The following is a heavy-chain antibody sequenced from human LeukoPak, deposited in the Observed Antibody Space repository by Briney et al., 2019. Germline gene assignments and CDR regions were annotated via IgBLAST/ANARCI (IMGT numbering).Heavy chain of an antibody. CDR2: IYYSGST. CDR1: GGSISSSSYY. Sequence: SETLSLTCTVSGGSISSSSYYWGWIRQPPGKGLEWIGSIYYSGSTYYNPSLKSRVTISVDTSKNQFSLKLSSVTAADTAVYYCARDWGRYFDYWGQGTLVTVSS. D-gene: IGHD7-27*01. J-gene: IGHJ4*02. CDR3: ARDWGRYFDY. V-gene: IGHV4-39*07.